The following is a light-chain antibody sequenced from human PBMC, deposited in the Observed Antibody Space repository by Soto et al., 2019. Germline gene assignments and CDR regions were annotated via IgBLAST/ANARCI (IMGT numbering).Light chain of an antibody. CDR3: QTWGTGIQV. CDR1: SGHSNYA. J-gene: IGLJ2*01. Sequence: QLVLTQSPSASASLGASVKLTCTLSSGHSNYAIAWHQQQPEKGPRYLMKLNSDGRHSKGDGIPDRFSGSTSGAERYLTISRLQSEDEADYYCQTWGTGIQVFGGGTQLTVL. CDR2: LNSDGRH. V-gene: IGLV4-69*01.